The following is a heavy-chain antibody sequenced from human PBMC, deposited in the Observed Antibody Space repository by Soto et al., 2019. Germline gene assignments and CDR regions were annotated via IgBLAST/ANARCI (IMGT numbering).Heavy chain of an antibody. CDR3: ARDSSCSGGSCYFGGHWFDS. V-gene: IGHV4-31*03. J-gene: IGHJ5*01. Sequence: TLSLTCTVSGGSISSGGYYWSWIRQHPGKGLEWIGYIYYSGSTYYNPSLKSRVTISVDTSKNQFSLKLSSVTAADTAVYYCARDSSCSGGSCYFGGHWFDSWGRGTLVTVSS. CDR1: GGSISSGGYY. CDR2: IYYSGST. D-gene: IGHD2-15*01.